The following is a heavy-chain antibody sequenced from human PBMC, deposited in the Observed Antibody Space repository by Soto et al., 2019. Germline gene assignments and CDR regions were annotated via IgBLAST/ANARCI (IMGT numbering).Heavy chain of an antibody. CDR2: ISGSGGST. V-gene: IGHV3-23*01. CDR3: AKRYCSGGSCYGRPTREYYFDY. CDR1: GFTFSSYA. J-gene: IGHJ4*02. Sequence: GGSLRLSCAASGFTFSSYAMSWVRQAPGKGLEWVSAISGSGGSTYYADSVKGRFTISRDNSKNTLYLQMNSLRAEDTAVYYCAKRYCSGGSCYGRPTREYYFDYWGQGTLVTVSS. D-gene: IGHD2-15*01.